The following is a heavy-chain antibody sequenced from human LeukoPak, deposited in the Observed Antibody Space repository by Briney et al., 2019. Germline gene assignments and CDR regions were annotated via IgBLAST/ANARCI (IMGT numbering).Heavy chain of an antibody. V-gene: IGHV3-15*01. CDR3: ARGLTVTLALYY. CDR1: GFTFSNAW. D-gene: IGHD4-17*01. J-gene: IGHJ4*02. CDR2: IKSKTDGGTT. Sequence: GGSLRLSCAASGFTFSNAWMNWVRQAPGKGLEWVGRIKSKTDGGTTDYAAPVKGRFTISRDDSENTLYLQMNSLKTEDTAVYYCARGLTVTLALYYWGQGTLVTVSS.